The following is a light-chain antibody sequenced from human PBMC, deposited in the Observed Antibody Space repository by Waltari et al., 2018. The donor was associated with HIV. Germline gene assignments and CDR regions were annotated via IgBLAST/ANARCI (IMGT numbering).Light chain of an antibody. J-gene: IGKJ4*01. CDR1: QSLLHSNGNNY. V-gene: IGKV2-28*01. Sequence: IVMSKSPLSLPVSPGEPASITCRSNQSLLHSNGNNYLDWYLHQSGQSPKLVIYLAPIRASGVPDRVSGSGSGTDFTLKFSRVEAEDVGVYYCMQSLQTPRTFGGGTNVQIK. CDR3: MQSLQTPRT. CDR2: LAP.